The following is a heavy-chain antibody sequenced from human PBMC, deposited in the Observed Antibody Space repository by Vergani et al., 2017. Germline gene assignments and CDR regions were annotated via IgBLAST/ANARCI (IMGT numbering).Heavy chain of an antibody. D-gene: IGHD3-22*01. CDR1: GGSISSSSYY. V-gene: IGHV4-39*01. CDR2: IYYSGST. Sequence: QLQLQESGPGLVKPSETLSLTCTVSGGSISSSSYYWGWIRQPPGKGLEWIGSIYYSGSTYYNPSLKSRVTISVDTSKNQFSLKLSSVTAADTAVYYCARGGPSFYYDSSGFPKWFDPWGQGTLVTVSS. J-gene: IGHJ5*02. CDR3: ARGGPSFYYDSSGFPKWFDP.